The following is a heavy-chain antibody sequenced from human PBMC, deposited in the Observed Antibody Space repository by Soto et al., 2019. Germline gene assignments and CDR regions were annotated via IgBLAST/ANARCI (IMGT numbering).Heavy chain of an antibody. Sequence: EVQLLESGGGLVQPGGSLRLSCAASGFTFKSWALSWVRQAPGKGLEWVSGISGGGEKIYYADSVTGRFTISRDNSKNTVSLQMNRRRVEDTALYYYAKGDCGGDWSMYHYDHWGQGTQVTVSS. V-gene: IGHV3-23*01. CDR3: AKGDCGGDWSMYHYDH. CDR1: GFTFKSWA. J-gene: IGHJ5*02. D-gene: IGHD2-21*02. CDR2: ISGGGEKI.